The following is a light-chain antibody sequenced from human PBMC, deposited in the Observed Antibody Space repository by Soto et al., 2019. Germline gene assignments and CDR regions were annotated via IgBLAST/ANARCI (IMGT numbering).Light chain of an antibody. CDR3: QQYNNWPLT. V-gene: IGKV3-15*01. Sequence: EMVLPHSPGTLSVSPGERATLSCRTSQSVGIKLAWYQQNPGQAPRLLIYGASTRATGIPARFSGSGSGTEFTLTISSLQSEDIAVYYRQQYNNWPLTFGGGTKVDIK. CDR2: GAS. J-gene: IGKJ4*01. CDR1: QSVGIK.